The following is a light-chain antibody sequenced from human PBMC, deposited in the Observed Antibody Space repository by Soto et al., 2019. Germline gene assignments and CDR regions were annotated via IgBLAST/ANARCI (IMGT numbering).Light chain of an antibody. J-gene: IGLJ2*01. V-gene: IGLV3-1*01. CDR2: QDT. Sequence: SYELTQPPSVSVSPGQTASITCSGDKLGDKYACWYQQKPGQSPVLVIYQDTKLPSGIPERFSGSNSGNTATLTISGTQALDDADYYCQALDSSTVVFGGGTKLTVL. CDR1: KLGDKY. CDR3: QALDSSTVV.